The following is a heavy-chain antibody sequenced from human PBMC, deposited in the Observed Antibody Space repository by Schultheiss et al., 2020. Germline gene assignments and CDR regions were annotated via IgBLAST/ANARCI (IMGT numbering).Heavy chain of an antibody. D-gene: IGHD5-18*01. Sequence: GGSLRLSCAASGFTFSNAWMSWVRQAPGKGLEWVGRIKSKTDGGTTDYAAPVKGRFTISRDDSKNTLYLQMNSLKTEDTAVYYCTTLSTAMAYFYYYYYGMDVWGQGTTVTVSS. J-gene: IGHJ6*02. CDR2: IKSKTDGGTT. V-gene: IGHV3-15*01. CDR3: TTLSTAMAYFYYYYYGMDV. CDR1: GFTFSNAW.